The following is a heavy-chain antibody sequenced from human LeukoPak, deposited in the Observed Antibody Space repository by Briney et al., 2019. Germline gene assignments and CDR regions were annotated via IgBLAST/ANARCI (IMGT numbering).Heavy chain of an antibody. CDR3: ARERYDQREEGGWFDP. CDR2: INSDGSST. CDR1: GFTFSSYA. D-gene: IGHD3-22*01. J-gene: IGHJ5*02. Sequence: GGSLRLSCAASGFTFSSYAMTWVRQAPGKGLVWVSRINSDGSSTSYADSVKGRFTISRDNAKNTLYLQMNSLRAEDTAVYYCARERYDQREEGGWFDPWGQGTLVTVSS. V-gene: IGHV3-74*01.